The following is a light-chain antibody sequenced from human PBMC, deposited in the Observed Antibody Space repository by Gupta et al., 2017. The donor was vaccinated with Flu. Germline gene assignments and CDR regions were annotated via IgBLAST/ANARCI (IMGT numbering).Light chain of an antibody. CDR2: AAS. V-gene: IGKV1-27*01. CDR1: QGISNY. Sequence: DIQMTQSPSSLSASVGDRVTITCRASQGISNYLAWYQQKPGKVPKLLIYAASTLQSGVPSRFSGSGYGTDFTLTISSRQPEDVATYYCQKYNCDPLLTFGGGTKVEIK. J-gene: IGKJ4*01. CDR3: QKYNCDPLLT.